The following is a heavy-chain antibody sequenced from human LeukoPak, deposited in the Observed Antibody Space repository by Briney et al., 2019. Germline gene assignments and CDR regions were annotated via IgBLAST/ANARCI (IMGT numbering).Heavy chain of an antibody. Sequence: SETLSLTCAVSGYSISNTYYWGWIRQPPGKELEWIGSIYNSGSTHYNPSLKSRVTISVDTSKNQFSLKLTSVTAADTVVYYCAGNSSGNYFDYWGQGTLVTVSS. D-gene: IGHD1-26*01. CDR3: AGNSSGNYFDY. V-gene: IGHV4-38-2*01. CDR2: IYNSGST. CDR1: GYSISNTYY. J-gene: IGHJ4*02.